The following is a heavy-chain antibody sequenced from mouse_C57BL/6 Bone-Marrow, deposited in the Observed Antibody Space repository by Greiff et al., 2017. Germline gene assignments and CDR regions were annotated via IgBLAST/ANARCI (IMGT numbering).Heavy chain of an antibody. J-gene: IGHJ1*03. CDR1: GYAFSSSW. CDR3: ARRGDYDSYWYFDV. D-gene: IGHD2-4*01. V-gene: IGHV1-82*01. CDR2: IYPGDGDT. Sequence: VQLQQSGPELVKPGASVKISCKASGYAFSSSWMNWVKQRPGKGLEWIGRIYPGDGDTNYNGKFKGKATLTADKSSSTAYMQLSSLTSEDSAVYFCARRGDYDSYWYFDVWGTGTTVTVSS.